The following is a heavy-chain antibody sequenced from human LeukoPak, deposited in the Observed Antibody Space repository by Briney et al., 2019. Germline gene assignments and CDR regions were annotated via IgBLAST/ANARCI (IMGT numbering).Heavy chain of an antibody. CDR3: AQGGELY. D-gene: IGHD3-16*01. J-gene: IGHJ4*02. CDR2: ISYDGSNK. Sequence: GGSLRLSCAASGFTFSSYWMHWVRQAPGKGLEWVAVISYDGSNKYYADSVKGRFTISRDNSKNTLYLQMNSLRAEDTAVYYCAQGGELYWGQGTLVTVSS. CDR1: GFTFSSYW. V-gene: IGHV3-30*03.